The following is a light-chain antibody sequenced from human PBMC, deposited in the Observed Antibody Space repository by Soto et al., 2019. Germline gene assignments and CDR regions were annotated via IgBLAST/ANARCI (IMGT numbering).Light chain of an antibody. CDR1: SSDVGGYKY. J-gene: IGLJ1*01. V-gene: IGLV2-14*03. CDR2: DVS. CDR3: SSYTSSNSYV. Sequence: QSALTQPASVSGSPGQSIAISCTGSSSDVGGYKYVSWYQQHPGKAPKLMIYDVSNRPSGVSDRFSDSKSGNTASLTISGLQSEDEADYYCSSYTSSNSYVFGTGTKLTVL.